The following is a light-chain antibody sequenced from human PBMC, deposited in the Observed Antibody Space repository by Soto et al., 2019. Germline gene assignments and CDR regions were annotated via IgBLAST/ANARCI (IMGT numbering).Light chain of an antibody. J-gene: IGKJ1*01. V-gene: IGKV1-39*01. Sequence: DIQMTQSPSSLSASVGDRVTITCRASRSISNYLNWYQQKSGKVPRLLIYAASSLQPGVPSRFSDTGTGTAFTLTITSLQPEDSATYYCQQSYSVPRFGPGTRVDLK. CDR2: AAS. CDR1: RSISNY. CDR3: QQSYSVPR.